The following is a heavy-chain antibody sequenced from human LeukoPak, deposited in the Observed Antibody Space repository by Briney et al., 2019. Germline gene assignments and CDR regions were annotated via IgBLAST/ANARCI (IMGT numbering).Heavy chain of an antibody. D-gene: IGHD6-19*01. CDR2: ISYDGSNK. Sequence: GGFLRLSCAASGFTFSSYAMHWVRQAPGKGLEWVAVISYDGSNKYYADSVKGRFTISRDNSKNTLYLQMNSLRAEDTAVYYCATRIAVAGGLDYWGQGTLVTVSS. J-gene: IGHJ4*02. V-gene: IGHV3-30-3*01. CDR3: ATRIAVAGGLDY. CDR1: GFTFSSYA.